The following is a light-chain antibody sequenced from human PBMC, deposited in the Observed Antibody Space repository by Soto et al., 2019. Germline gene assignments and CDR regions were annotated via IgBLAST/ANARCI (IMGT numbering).Light chain of an antibody. CDR2: LNSDGSH. CDR3: QSWDSGTVV. J-gene: IGLJ2*01. Sequence: QLVLTQSPSASASLGASVKLTCTLSSGHSSYAISWPQQQPEKGPRYLMKLNSDGSHSKGAGIPDRFSGSSSGAERYLSISSLQSEDESEYYCQSWDSGTVVFGGGTKLTVL. CDR1: SGHSSYA. V-gene: IGLV4-69*01.